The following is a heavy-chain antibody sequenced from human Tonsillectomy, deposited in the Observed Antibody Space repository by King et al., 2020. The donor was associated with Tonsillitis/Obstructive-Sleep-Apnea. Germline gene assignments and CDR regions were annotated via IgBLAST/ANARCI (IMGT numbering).Heavy chain of an antibody. CDR2: IWYDGSNK. CDR1: GFTFSSYG. Sequence: VQLVGSGGGVVQPGRSLRLSCAASGFTFSSYGMHWVRQAPGKGLEWVAVIWYDGSNKYYADSVKGRFTISRDNSKNTLYLQMNSLRAEDTAVYYCARDSEDFWSGYYGSPYFDYWGQGTLVTVSS. V-gene: IGHV3-33*01. CDR3: ARDSEDFWSGYYGSPYFDY. D-gene: IGHD3-3*01. J-gene: IGHJ4*02.